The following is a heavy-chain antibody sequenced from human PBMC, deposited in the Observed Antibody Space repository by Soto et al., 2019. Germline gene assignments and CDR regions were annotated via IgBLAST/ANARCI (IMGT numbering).Heavy chain of an antibody. CDR2: IYYSGST. CDR3: ARIDVVGATTPPDFDY. D-gene: IGHD1-26*01. J-gene: IGHJ4*02. V-gene: IGHV4-39*01. CDR1: VGSISSSSYY. Sequence: SETLSLTCTVSVGSISSSSYYWGWIRQPPGKGLEWIGSIYYSGSTYYNPSLKSRVTISVDTSKNQFSLKLSSVTAADTAVYYCARIDVVGATTPPDFDYWGQGTLVTVSS.